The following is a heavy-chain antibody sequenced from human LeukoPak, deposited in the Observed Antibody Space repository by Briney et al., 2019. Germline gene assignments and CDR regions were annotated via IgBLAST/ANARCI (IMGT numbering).Heavy chain of an antibody. CDR2: IYYSGST. J-gene: IGHJ3*02. Sequence: SETLSLTCAVYGGSFSSYYWSWIRQPPGKGLEWIGYIYYSGSTNYNPSLKSRVTISVDTSKNQFSLKLSSVTAADTAVYYCARHGLLWFGELLSSLDAFDIWGQGTMVTVSS. CDR1: GGSFSSYY. V-gene: IGHV4-59*08. D-gene: IGHD3-10*01. CDR3: ARHGLLWFGELLSSLDAFDI.